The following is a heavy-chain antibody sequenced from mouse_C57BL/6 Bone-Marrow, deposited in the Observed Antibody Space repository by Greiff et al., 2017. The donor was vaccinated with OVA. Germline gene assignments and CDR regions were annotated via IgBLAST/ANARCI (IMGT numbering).Heavy chain of an antibody. CDR3: ARETDYAYYFDY. CDR1: GYAFSSSW. Sequence: VQRVESGPELVKPGASVKISCKASGYAFSSSWMNWVKQRPGKGLEWIGRIYPGDGDTNYNGKFKGKATLTADKSSSTAYMQLSSLTSEDSAVYFCARETDYAYYFDYWGQGTTLTVSS. CDR2: IYPGDGDT. D-gene: IGHD2-4*01. J-gene: IGHJ2*01. V-gene: IGHV1-82*01.